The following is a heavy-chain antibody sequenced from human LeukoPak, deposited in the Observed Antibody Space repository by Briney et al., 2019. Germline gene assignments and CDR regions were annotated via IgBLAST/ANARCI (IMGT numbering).Heavy chain of an antibody. D-gene: IGHD3-10*01. CDR3: AKEWYVGSPPDH. CDR1: GFIFSDYG. CDR2: IRFDGTNN. V-gene: IGHV3-30*02. Sequence: GGSLRLSCGVSGFIFSDYGMHWVRQAPGKGLEWVASIRFDGTNNNYADPVKGRFTISRDNSRNTLYLQMNSLRPEDTALYYCAKEWYVGSPPDHWGQGTQVTVSS. J-gene: IGHJ4*02.